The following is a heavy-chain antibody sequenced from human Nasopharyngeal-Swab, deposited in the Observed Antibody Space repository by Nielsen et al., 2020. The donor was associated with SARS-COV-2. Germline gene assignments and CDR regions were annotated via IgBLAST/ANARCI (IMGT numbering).Heavy chain of an antibody. CDR3: AKVGGGVGY. V-gene: IGHV3-23*01. CDR2: ISFGGVST. J-gene: IGHJ4*02. CDR1: GFPFRSHP. Sequence: GESLKTPFAASGFPFRSHPMSWVRQAPGKGLEWVSGISFGGVSTYYADSVKGRFTISRDNSKNTLFLQMNSLRAEDTALYYCAKVGGGVGYWGQGTLVTVSS. D-gene: IGHD3-16*01.